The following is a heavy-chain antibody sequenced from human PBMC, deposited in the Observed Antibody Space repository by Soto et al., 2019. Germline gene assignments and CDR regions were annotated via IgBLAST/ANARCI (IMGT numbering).Heavy chain of an antibody. D-gene: IGHD3-22*01. CDR2: INHSGST. V-gene: IGHV4-34*01. J-gene: IGHJ6*02. CDR1: GGSFSGYY. CDR3: AGSYDSSGYSHYYYYGMDV. Sequence: SETLSLTCAVYGGSFSGYYRSWIRQPPGKGLEWIGEINHSGSTNYNPSLKSRVTISVDTSKNQFSLKLSSVTAADTAVYYCAGSYDSSGYSHYYYYGMDVWGQGTTVTVSS.